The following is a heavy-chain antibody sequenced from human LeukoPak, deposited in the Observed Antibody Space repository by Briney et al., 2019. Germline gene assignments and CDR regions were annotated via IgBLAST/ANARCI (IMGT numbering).Heavy chain of an antibody. D-gene: IGHD6-25*01. CDR1: GFTFSSYS. CDR2: ISSSSSYI. CDR3: AKDDTAAFYYMDV. Sequence: GGSLRLSCAASGFTFSSYSMNWVRQAPGKGLEWVSSISSSSSYIYYADSVKGRFTISRDNAKNSLYLQMNSLRAEDTAVYYCAKDDTAAFYYMDVWGKGTTVTVSS. J-gene: IGHJ6*03. V-gene: IGHV3-21*04.